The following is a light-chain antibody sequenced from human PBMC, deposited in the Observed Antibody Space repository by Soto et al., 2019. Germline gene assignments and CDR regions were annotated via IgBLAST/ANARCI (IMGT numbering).Light chain of an antibody. CDR1: SSNVGGYNY. J-gene: IGLJ1*01. CDR2: EVS. CDR3: TSYRSSSTYV. Sequence: QSVLTQPASVSGSPGQWITISCTGSSSNVGGYNYVPWYQQPPGKAPKLMIYEVSNRPSGVSNRFSGSKSGNTASLTISGHQDEDEAYYCCTSYRSSSTYVFGTGTKVTVL. V-gene: IGLV2-14*01.